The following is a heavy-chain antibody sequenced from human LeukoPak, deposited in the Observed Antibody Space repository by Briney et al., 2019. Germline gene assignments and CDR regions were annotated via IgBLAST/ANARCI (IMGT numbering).Heavy chain of an antibody. J-gene: IGHJ6*02. Sequence: GGSLRLSCAASGFTVSSNYMSWVRQSPGKGLEWVSVIYSGGNTYYADSVKGRFTISRDNSKNTLFLQMNSLKAEDTAVYNCARSETLYSSSSIYYYYGMDVWGQGTTVTVSS. D-gene: IGHD6-6*01. V-gene: IGHV3-66*02. CDR1: GFTVSSNY. CDR3: ARSETLYSSSSIYYYYGMDV. CDR2: IYSGGNT.